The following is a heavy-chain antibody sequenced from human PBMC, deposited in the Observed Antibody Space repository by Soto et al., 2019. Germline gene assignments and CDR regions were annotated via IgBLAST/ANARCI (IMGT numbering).Heavy chain of an antibody. Sequence: QVQLVESGGGVVQPGSSLRLSCAASGFTFNNYGMHWVRQAPGKGLEWVATISNDGSDKYYADSVKGRLTISRDNSKNTVYLQMNSLRAEETAVYYCAKDQGIAASHGIDWGQGTMVTVSS. CDR2: ISNDGSDK. CDR3: AKDQGIAASHGID. J-gene: IGHJ3*01. D-gene: IGHD6-13*01. CDR1: GFTFNNYG. V-gene: IGHV3-30*18.